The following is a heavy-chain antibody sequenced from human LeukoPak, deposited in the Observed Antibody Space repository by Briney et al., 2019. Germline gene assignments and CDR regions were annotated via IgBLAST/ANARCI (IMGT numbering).Heavy chain of an antibody. V-gene: IGHV3-7*01. D-gene: IGHD2-21*01. CDR3: ARESVVGNTDDAFDI. J-gene: IGHJ3*02. CDR1: GFTFSSYW. CDR2: IKQYGSEK. Sequence: GGSLRLSCAASGFTFSSYWMSWVRQAPGKGLEWVANIKQYGSEKYYVDSVKGRFIISRDNAKNSLYLQMNSLRAEDTAVYYCARESVVGNTDDAFDIWGQGTVVTVSS.